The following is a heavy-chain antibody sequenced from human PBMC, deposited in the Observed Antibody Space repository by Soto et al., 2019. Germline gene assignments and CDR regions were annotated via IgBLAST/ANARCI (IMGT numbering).Heavy chain of an antibody. CDR3: ARLPKGSLVTA. V-gene: IGHV3-48*02. Sequence: GGPLRLSCVGSGFSFSDHSMNWVRRAPGKGLQWVSYISSSGDNIHYADSVKGRFTVSRDNAKNTLFLRMNSLRDDDTAMYYCARLPKGSLVTAWGQGTLVTVSS. J-gene: IGHJ4*02. CDR2: ISSSGDNI. CDR1: GFSFSDHS. D-gene: IGHD2-21*02.